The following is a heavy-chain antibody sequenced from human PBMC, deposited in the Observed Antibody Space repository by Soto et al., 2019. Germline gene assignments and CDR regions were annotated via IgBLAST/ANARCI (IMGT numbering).Heavy chain of an antibody. Sequence: LRLSCAASGFTFNHYAMSWVRQAPGKGLEWVSIIIANGGTFYADSVKGRFTISRDNSKNTVYLQMSSLRVEDTAIYYCAKDYAVAADPSSVILFDYWGQGALVTVSS. CDR1: GFTFNHYA. CDR3: AKDYAVAADPSSVILFDY. V-gene: IGHV3-23*01. D-gene: IGHD2-15*01. J-gene: IGHJ4*02. CDR2: IIANGGT.